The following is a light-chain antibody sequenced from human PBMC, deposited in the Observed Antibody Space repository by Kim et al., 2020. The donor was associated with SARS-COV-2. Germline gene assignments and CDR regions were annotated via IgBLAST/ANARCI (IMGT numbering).Light chain of an antibody. V-gene: IGLV1-51*01. CDR3: GTWDSSLSVAL. J-gene: IGLJ2*01. CDR1: STNIGRNS. CDR2: DND. Sequence: GQDVTISCSGSSTNIGRNSVAWYQQLPGTAPTLLLFDNDKRPSGIPDRFSGSKSGPSATLAITGLQTGDDADYYCGTWDSSLSVALFGGGTQLTVL.